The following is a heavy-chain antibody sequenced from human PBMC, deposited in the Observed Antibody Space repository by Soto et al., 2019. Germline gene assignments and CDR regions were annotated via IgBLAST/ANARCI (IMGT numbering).Heavy chain of an antibody. D-gene: IGHD4-17*01. J-gene: IGHJ6*02. CDR2: ISYDGSNK. CDR3: AKDLRGYGDIYYYYYGMDV. CDR1: GFTFSSYG. Sequence: QVQLVESGGGVVQPGRSLRLSCAASGFTFSSYGMHWVRQAPGKGLEWVAVISYDGSNKYYADSVKGRFTISRDNSKNTLYLQMNSLRAEDTAVYYCAKDLRGYGDIYYYYYGMDVWGQGTTVTVSS. V-gene: IGHV3-30*18.